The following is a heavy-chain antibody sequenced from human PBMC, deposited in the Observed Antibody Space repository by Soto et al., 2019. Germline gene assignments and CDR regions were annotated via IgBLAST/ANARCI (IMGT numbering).Heavy chain of an antibody. CDR3: ARGQFXSYPPLHYYGSFYGMDV. CDR2: IYTSGST. Sequence: PSETLSLTCTVSGGSISSYYWSWIRQPAGKGLEWIGRIYTSGSTNYNPSLKSRVTMSVDTSKNQFSLKLSSVTASDTAVYYCARGQFXSYPPLHYYGSFYGMDVWGQGTTVTVSS. D-gene: IGHD3-10*01. CDR1: GGSISSYY. V-gene: IGHV4-4*07. J-gene: IGHJ6*02.